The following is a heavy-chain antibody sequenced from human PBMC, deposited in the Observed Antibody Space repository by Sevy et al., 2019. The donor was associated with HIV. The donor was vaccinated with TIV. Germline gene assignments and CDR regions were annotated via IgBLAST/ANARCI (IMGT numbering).Heavy chain of an antibody. CDR3: ARAFGITIFGIDAFDI. J-gene: IGHJ3*02. Sequence: GGSLRLSCAASGFTFSSYAMHWVRQAPGKGLEYVSAISSNGGSKYYANSVKGRFTISRDNSKNTLYLQMGSLRAEDMAVYYCARAFGITIFGIDAFDIWGQGTMVTVSS. CDR1: GFTFSSYA. CDR2: ISSNGGSK. V-gene: IGHV3-64*01. D-gene: IGHD3-3*01.